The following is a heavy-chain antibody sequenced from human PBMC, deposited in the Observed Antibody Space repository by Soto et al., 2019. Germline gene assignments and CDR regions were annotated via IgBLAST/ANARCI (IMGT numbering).Heavy chain of an antibody. J-gene: IGHJ6*02. D-gene: IGHD6-13*01. CDR1: GGSISSGGYS. V-gene: IGHV4-30-2*01. CDR3: ARAVDSSSWYYYYGMDV. Sequence: PSETLSLTCAVSGGSISSGGYSWSWIRQPPGKGLEWIGYIYHSGSTYYNPSLKSRVTISVDRSKNQFSLKLSSVTAADTAVYYCARAVDSSSWYYYYGMDVWGQGTTVTVSS. CDR2: IYHSGST.